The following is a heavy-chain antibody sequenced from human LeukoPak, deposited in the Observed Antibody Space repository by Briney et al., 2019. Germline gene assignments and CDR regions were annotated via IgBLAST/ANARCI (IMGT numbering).Heavy chain of an antibody. CDR1: GYTFTSYG. D-gene: IGHD1-26*01. J-gene: IGHJ3*02. CDR2: ISVYNGNT. Sequence: ASVKVSCKASGYTFTSYGISWVRQAPGQGLEWMGWISVYNGNTNYAQKLQGRVTMTTDTSTSTAYMELRSLRSDDTAVYYCASPMTSGSYYAFDIWGQGTMVTVSS. CDR3: ASPMTSGSYYAFDI. V-gene: IGHV1-18*01.